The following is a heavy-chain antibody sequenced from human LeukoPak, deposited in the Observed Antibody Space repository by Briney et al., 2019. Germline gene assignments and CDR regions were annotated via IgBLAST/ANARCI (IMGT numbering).Heavy chain of an antibody. D-gene: IGHD3-16*01. CDR3: ARAMDTDYDYVWGIFDY. CDR1: GYTFTSYG. CDR2: ISAYNGNT. J-gene: IGHJ4*02. V-gene: IGHV1-18*01. Sequence: ASVKVSCKASGYTFTSYGITWVRQAPGQGLEWMGWISAYNGNTNYAPKLQGRVTMTTDTSPRTAYMELRSLRSDDTAVYYCARAMDTDYDYVWGIFDYWGQGTLVTVSS.